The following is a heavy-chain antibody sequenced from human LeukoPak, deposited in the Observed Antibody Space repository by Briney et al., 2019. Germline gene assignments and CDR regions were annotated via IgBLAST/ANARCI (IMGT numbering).Heavy chain of an antibody. CDR3: ARAVEMATITDAFDI. D-gene: IGHD5-12*01. Sequence: GESLKISCKGSGYSFTSYWIGWVRQMPGKGLEWMGIIYPGDSDTRYSPSFQGQVTISADKSISTAYLQWSSLKASDTAMYYCARAVEMATITDAFDIWGQGTMVTVSS. V-gene: IGHV5-51*01. J-gene: IGHJ3*02. CDR2: IYPGDSDT. CDR1: GYSFTSYW.